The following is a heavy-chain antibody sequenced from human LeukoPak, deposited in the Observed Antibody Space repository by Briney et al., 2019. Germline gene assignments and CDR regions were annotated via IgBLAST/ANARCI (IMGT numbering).Heavy chain of an antibody. Sequence: ASVKVSCKASGYTFTSYAISWVRQAPGQRLEWMGWISAYNSNTNYAQKLQGRVTMTTDTSTSTAYMELRSLRSDDTAVYFCARDGCSTTNCYVRNWFDPWGQGTLVTVSS. D-gene: IGHD2-2*01. CDR3: ARDGCSTTNCYVRNWFDP. CDR2: ISAYNSNT. J-gene: IGHJ5*02. CDR1: GYTFTSYA. V-gene: IGHV1-18*01.